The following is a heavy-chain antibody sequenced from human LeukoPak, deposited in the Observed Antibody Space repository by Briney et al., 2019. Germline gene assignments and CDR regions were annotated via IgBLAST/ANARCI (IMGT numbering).Heavy chain of an antibody. CDR3: ATDRGWRTSGYYLYYFEY. J-gene: IGHJ4*02. Sequence: GGSLRLSCAASGFTFSSYAMSWVRLAPGKGLEWVSVISGSGGTTYYADSVKGRFTISRDNSKNTLYLQMNSLRAEDTAVYYCATDRGWRTSGYYLYYFEYWGQGTLVTYSS. CDR1: GFTFSSYA. CDR2: ISGSGGTT. V-gene: IGHV3-23*01. D-gene: IGHD3-3*01.